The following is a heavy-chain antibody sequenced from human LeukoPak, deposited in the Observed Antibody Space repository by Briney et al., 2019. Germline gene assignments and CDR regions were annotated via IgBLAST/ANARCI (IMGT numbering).Heavy chain of an antibody. CDR1: GFVFSNYG. Sequence: GGSLRLSCAASGFVFSNYGMSWVRQAPGKGLEWVSAVRGNAGTTYYADSVKGRFTIFRDNSKNMLYLQMNSLRVEDTAVYYCAKGHTDSSGYYYFDSWGQGTLVTVSS. V-gene: IGHV3-23*01. CDR2: VRGNAGTT. D-gene: IGHD3-22*01. J-gene: IGHJ4*02. CDR3: AKGHTDSSGYYYFDS.